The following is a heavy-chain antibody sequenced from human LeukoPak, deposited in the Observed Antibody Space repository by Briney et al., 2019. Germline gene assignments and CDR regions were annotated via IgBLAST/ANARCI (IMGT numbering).Heavy chain of an antibody. D-gene: IGHD1-26*01. CDR2: ISSSSSTI. CDR3: ARSHQRVGIEDY. V-gene: IGHV3-48*04. Sequence: GGSLRLSCAASGFTFNSFGMSWVRQAPGKGLEWLSYISSSSSTIYYADSVRGRFTISRDNAKNSLYLRINSLRADDTAVYYCARSHQRVGIEDYWGQGTLVTVSS. CDR1: GFTFNSFG. J-gene: IGHJ4*02.